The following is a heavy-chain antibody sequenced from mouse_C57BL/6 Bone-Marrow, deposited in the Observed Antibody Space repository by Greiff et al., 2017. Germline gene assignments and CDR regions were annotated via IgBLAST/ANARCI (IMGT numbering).Heavy chain of an antibody. CDR1: GFSLTSYG. J-gene: IGHJ4*01. CDR3: ARKGDGYYEGMDY. V-gene: IGHV2-2*01. CDR2: IWSGGST. D-gene: IGHD2-3*01. Sequence: QVQLQQSGPGLVQPSQSLSITCTVSGFSLTSYGVHWVRQSPGKGLEWLGVIWSGGSTDSNAAFISRLSISKDNSKSQVFFKMNSLQADDTAIYYCARKGDGYYEGMDYWGQGTSVTVSS.